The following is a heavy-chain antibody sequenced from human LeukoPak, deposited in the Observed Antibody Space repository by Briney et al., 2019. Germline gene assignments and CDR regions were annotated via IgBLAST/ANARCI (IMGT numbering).Heavy chain of an antibody. D-gene: IGHD5-24*01. V-gene: IGHV4-59*11. Sequence: SETLSLTCTVSGGSISSHYWSWIRQPPGKGLEWIGYIYYSGSTNYNPSLKSRVTISVDTSKSQFSLKLSSVTAADTAVYYCARVIDGYNYDYWGQGTLVTVSS. CDR3: ARVIDGYNYDY. J-gene: IGHJ4*02. CDR1: GGSISSHY. CDR2: IYYSGST.